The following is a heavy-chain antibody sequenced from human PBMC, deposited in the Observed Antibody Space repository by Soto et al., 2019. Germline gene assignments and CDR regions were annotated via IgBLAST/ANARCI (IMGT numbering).Heavy chain of an antibody. J-gene: IGHJ5*02. CDR2: IKSKSDGGTT. Sequence: PGGSLRLSCAASGFSFSNAWMNWVRQAPGKGLEWVGRIKSKSDGGTTDYAAPAKGRFSISRDDSKNTVYLQVNSLKTEDTAVYYCTTEIQQKPRALWSDYYRGTWLDPWGQGTLVTVSS. V-gene: IGHV3-15*07. D-gene: IGHD3-3*01. CDR3: TTEIQQKPRALWSDYYRGTWLDP. CDR1: GFSFSNAW.